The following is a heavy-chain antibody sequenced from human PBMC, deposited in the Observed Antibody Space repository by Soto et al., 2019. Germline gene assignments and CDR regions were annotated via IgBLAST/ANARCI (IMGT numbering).Heavy chain of an antibody. D-gene: IGHD4-17*01. CDR2: MSYDGNNK. Sequence: QVQLVESGGGVVQPGRSLRLSCAASGFTFSTYGMHWVRQAPGKGLEWVAVMSYDGNNKYYADSVKGRFTISRDNSKNTLFLQMNSLRAADTDVFYWAKDHLPPTVTTPGYWGQGTLVTVSS. CDR1: GFTFSTYG. CDR3: AKDHLPPTVTTPGY. V-gene: IGHV3-30*18. J-gene: IGHJ4*02.